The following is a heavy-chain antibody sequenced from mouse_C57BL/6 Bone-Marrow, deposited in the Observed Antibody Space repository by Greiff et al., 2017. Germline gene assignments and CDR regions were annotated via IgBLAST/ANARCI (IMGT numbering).Heavy chain of an antibody. CDR1: GYTFTSYW. Sequence: VQLQQPGAELVKPGASVKLSCKASGYTFTSYWMHWVKQRPGQGLEWIGMIHPNSGSTNYNEKFKSKATLTVAKSSSTAYMQLSSLTSEDSAVYYCARRESYYAMDYWGQGTSVTVSS. CDR2: IHPNSGST. CDR3: ARRESYYAMDY. V-gene: IGHV1-64*01. J-gene: IGHJ4*01.